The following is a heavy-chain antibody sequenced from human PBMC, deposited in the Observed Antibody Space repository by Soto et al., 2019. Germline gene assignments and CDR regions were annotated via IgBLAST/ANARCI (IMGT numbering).Heavy chain of an antibody. Sequence: ASVKVSCKASGYTFTSYYMHWVRQAPGQGLEWMGIINPSGGSTSYAQKFQGRVTMTRDTSTSTVYMELSSLRSEDTAVYYCARERAVLRYFDWLPGSPTRYYGMGVWGQGTTVTVSS. D-gene: IGHD3-9*01. CDR3: ARERAVLRYFDWLPGSPTRYYGMGV. V-gene: IGHV1-46*01. CDR2: INPSGGST. J-gene: IGHJ6*02. CDR1: GYTFTSYY.